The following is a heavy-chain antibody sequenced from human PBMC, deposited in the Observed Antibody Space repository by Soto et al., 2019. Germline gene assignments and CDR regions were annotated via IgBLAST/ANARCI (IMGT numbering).Heavy chain of an antibody. V-gene: IGHV3-30*18. D-gene: IGHD1-7*01. Sequence: VGSLRLSCAASGFTFSSYGMHWVRQAPGKGLEWVAVISYDGSNKYYADSVKGRFTISRDNSKNTLYLQMNSLRAEDTAVYYCAKERRRYNWNYEEYYYYGMDVWGQGTTVTVSS. J-gene: IGHJ6*02. CDR2: ISYDGSNK. CDR1: GFTFSSYG. CDR3: AKERRRYNWNYEEYYYYGMDV.